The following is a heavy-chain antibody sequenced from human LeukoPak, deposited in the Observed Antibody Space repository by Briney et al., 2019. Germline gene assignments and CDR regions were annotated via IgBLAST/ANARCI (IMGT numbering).Heavy chain of an antibody. V-gene: IGHV4-4*02. Sequence: SETLSLTCAVSGGSISSSNWWSWVRQPPGKGLEWIGEIYHVGSTNYNPSLKSRVTISVDKPKNQFSLRLNSVTAADTAVYYCAAIVTMPFDYWGQGTLVTVSS. CDR2: IYHVGST. J-gene: IGHJ4*02. CDR1: GGSISSSNW. D-gene: IGHD4/OR15-4a*01. CDR3: AAIVTMPFDY.